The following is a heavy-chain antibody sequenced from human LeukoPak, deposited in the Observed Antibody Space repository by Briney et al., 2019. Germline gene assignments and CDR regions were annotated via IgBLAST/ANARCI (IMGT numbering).Heavy chain of an antibody. CDR2: MNPNSGNT. CDR3: ARHGIGWLLPNWFDP. Sequence: ASVKVSCKASGYTFTGYYMHWVRQATGQGLEWMGWMNPNSGNTGYAQKFQGRVTITRNTSISTAYMELSSLRSEDTAVYYCARHGIGWLLPNWFDPWGQGTLVTVSS. D-gene: IGHD5-12*01. J-gene: IGHJ5*02. V-gene: IGHV1-8*03. CDR1: GYTFTGYY.